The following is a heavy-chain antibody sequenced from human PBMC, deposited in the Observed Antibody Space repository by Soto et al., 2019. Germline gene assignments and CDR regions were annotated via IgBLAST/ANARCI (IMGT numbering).Heavy chain of an antibody. CDR1: GFTVSSNY. J-gene: IGHJ6*02. CDR2: IYSGGST. D-gene: IGHD5-18*01. V-gene: IGHV3-66*01. CDR3: ARDEKPPTQVWEGRIKNYGMDV. Sequence: GGSLRLSCAASGFTVSSNYMSWVRQAPGKGLEWVSVIYSGGSTYYADSVKGRFTISRDNSKNTLYLQMNSLRAEDTAVYYCARDEKPPTQVWEGRIKNYGMDVWGQGTTVTVSS.